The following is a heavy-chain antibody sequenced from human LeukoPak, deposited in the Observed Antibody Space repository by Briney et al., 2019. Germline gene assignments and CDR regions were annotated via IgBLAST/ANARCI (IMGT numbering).Heavy chain of an antibody. V-gene: IGHV3-9*01. CDR1: GFTFDDYA. Sequence: PGRSLRLSCAASGFTFDDYAMPWVRQAPGKGLEWVSGISWNSGSIGYADSVKGRFTISRDNAKNSLYLQMNSLRAEDTALYYCAKDMSYGDYFDYWGQGTLVTVSS. D-gene: IGHD4-17*01. CDR2: ISWNSGSI. CDR3: AKDMSYGDYFDY. J-gene: IGHJ4*02.